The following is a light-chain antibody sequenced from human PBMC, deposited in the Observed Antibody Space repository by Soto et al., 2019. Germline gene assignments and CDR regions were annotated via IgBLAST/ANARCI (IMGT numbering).Light chain of an antibody. CDR1: QSISTW. Sequence: DIQMTQSPSTLSASLGDRVTITCRASQSISTWLAWYQQKPGKAPQLLIFDASTLHSGVPSRFSGSGSGTEFTLTISSLQPADFATYFCQQYNSYPPYTFGQGTTLEIK. J-gene: IGKJ2*01. V-gene: IGKV1-5*01. CDR3: QQYNSYPPYT. CDR2: DAS.